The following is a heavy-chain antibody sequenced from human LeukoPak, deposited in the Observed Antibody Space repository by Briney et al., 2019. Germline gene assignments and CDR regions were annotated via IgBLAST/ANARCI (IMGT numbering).Heavy chain of an antibody. CDR2: ICHSGST. V-gene: IGHV4-39*01. J-gene: IGHJ4*02. Sequence: SETLSLTCTVSGGSISSSSYCWGWIRQPPGKGLEWIGSICHSGSTYYNPSLKSRVTMSVDTSKNQFSLKLSSVTAADTAVYYCATYLRAMMALDYWGQGTLVTVSS. CDR1: GGSISSSSYC. CDR3: ATYLRAMMALDY. D-gene: IGHD3-22*01.